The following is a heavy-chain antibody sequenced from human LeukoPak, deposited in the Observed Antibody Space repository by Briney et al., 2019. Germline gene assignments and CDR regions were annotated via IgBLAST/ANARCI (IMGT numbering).Heavy chain of an antibody. CDR2: IWNDGSNK. V-gene: IGHV3-33*01. D-gene: IGHD3-10*01. CDR3: ARASGPFDY. J-gene: IGHJ4*02. CDR1: GFTFSVYG. Sequence: GGSLRLSCAASGFTFSVYGMHWVRQAPGKGLEWVAVIWNDGSNKYYADSVKGRFTISRDNSKNTLYLQMNSLRAEDTAVYSCARASGPFDYWGQGTLVTVFS.